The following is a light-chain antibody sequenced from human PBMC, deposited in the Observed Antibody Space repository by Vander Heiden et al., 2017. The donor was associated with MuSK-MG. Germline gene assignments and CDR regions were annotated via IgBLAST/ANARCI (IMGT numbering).Light chain of an antibody. V-gene: IGLV2-8*01. CDR2: EVS. J-gene: IGLJ1*01. CDR1: SSDVGGYNY. CDR3: TSDAGINNYEV. Sequence: QSALPHPPPAPGSPGRPVPISCTGTSSDVGGYNYVSWYQQRPGKAPKLMIDEVSKRPSGVPDRFSGSKAGNTASLTVAGLQGEDEDDYYCTSDAGINNYEVFGTGTKVTVL.